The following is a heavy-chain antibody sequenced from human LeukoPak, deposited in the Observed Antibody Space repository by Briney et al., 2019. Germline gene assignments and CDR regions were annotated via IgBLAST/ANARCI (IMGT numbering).Heavy chain of an antibody. J-gene: IGHJ4*02. CDR1: GYTFTSYY. CDR3: ARAHQGDTAMVNRYYFDY. V-gene: IGHV1-46*01. Sequence: ASVKVSCKASGYTFTSYYMHWVRQAPGQGLEWMGIINPSGGSTSYAQKFQGRVTMTRDTSTSTVYMELSSLRSEDTAVYYCARAHQGDTAMVNRYYFDYWGQGTLVTASS. D-gene: IGHD5-18*01. CDR2: INPSGGST.